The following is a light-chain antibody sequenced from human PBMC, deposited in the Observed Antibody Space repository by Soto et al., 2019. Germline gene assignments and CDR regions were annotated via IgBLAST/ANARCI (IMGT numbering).Light chain of an antibody. CDR1: QSVSSSY. CDR3: QQYYTWPLT. V-gene: IGKV3-15*01. CDR2: GAS. Sequence: EIVLTQSPGTLSLSPGERATLSFMASQSVSSSYLAWYQQKPGQAPRLLIYGASSRATGIPVRFSGSGSGTEFTLTISSLQSEDFAVYYCQQYYTWPLTFGQGTRLEIK. J-gene: IGKJ5*01.